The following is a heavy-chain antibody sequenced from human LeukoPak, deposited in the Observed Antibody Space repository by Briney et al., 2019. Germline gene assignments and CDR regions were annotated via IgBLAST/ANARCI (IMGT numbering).Heavy chain of an antibody. CDR3: AKTTYASNSSGWYNHFDY. Sequence: GGSLRLSSAASGFTFSSYAMTWVRQAPGKGLEWVSTISSSGYSTYYADSVKGRFTISRDNSKNTLYLQLNSLRAEDTTVYYCAKTTYASNSSGWYNHFDYWGQGTLVTVSS. V-gene: IGHV3-23*01. CDR2: ISSSGYST. D-gene: IGHD6-19*01. J-gene: IGHJ4*02. CDR1: GFTFSSYA.